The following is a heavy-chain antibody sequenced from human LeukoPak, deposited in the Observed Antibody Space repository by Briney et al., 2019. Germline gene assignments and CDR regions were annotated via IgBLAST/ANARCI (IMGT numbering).Heavy chain of an antibody. CDR3: ARAEKKRYPPNYGMDV. Sequence: SETLSLTCTVSGGSISSSSYYWSWIRQPPGKGLEWIGEIIHSGSTNYNPSLKSRVTIPADTSKNQFSLKVSSVTAADTAVYYCARAEKKRYPPNYGMDVWGQGTTVTVSS. D-gene: IGHD1-14*01. V-gene: IGHV4-39*07. CDR1: GGSISSSSYY. J-gene: IGHJ6*02. CDR2: IIHSGST.